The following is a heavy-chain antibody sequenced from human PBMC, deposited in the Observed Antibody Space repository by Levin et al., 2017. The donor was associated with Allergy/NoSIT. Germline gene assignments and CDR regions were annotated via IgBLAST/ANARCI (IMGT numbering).Heavy chain of an antibody. V-gene: IGHV2-70*01. CDR1: GFSLSTSEMC. CDR2: IHGDDDK. J-gene: IGHJ3*02. Sequence: QTLSLTCTFSGFSLSTSEMCVSWIRQPPGKALEWLAIIHGDDDKYYSTSLKTRLTISKDTSKNQVVLTMTNMDPVDTATYYCARAGSSGRTSDAFDMWGQGTMVTVSS. CDR3: ARAGSSGRTSDAFDM. D-gene: IGHD1-26*01.